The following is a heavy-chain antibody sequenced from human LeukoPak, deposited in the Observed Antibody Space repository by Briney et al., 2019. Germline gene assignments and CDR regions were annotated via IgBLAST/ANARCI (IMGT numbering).Heavy chain of an antibody. D-gene: IGHD3-16*01. V-gene: IGHV4-38-2*02. Sequence: PSETLSLTCTVSGYSISSGHVGSWIRQPPGKGLVWIGSIYGSGTTYYDPPLRSRVYISADTSKNPFSLELSSVTAADTAVYYCASVGGGSPYWGQGTLVTVSS. J-gene: IGHJ4*02. CDR2: IYGSGTT. CDR3: ASVGGGSPY. CDR1: GYSISSGHV.